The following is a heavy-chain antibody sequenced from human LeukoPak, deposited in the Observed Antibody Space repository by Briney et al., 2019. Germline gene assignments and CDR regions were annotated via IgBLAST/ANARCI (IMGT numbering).Heavy chain of an antibody. CDR1: GGSISSHY. J-gene: IGHJ6*02. D-gene: IGHD6-13*01. CDR3: ARARYSSSRTLYGMDV. CDR2: IYYSGST. V-gene: IGHV4-59*11. Sequence: SETLSLTCTVSGGSISSHYWSWIRQPPGKGLEWIGYIYYSGSTNYNPSLKSRVTISVDTSKNQFSLKLSSVTAADTAVYYCARARYSSSRTLYGMDVWGQGTTVTVSS.